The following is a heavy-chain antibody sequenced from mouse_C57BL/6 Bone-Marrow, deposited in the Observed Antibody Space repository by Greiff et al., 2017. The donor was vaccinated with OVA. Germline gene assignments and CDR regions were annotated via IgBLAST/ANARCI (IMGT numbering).Heavy chain of an antibody. V-gene: IGHV1-50*01. CDR1: GYTFTSYW. Sequence: QVQLQQSGAELVKPGASVKLSCKASGYTFTSYWMQWVKQRPGQGLAWIGEIDPSDSYTNYNQKFKGKATLTVDTSSSTAYMQLSSLTSEDSAVYYCASAVFAYWGQGTLVTVSA. CDR3: ASAVFAY. CDR2: IDPSDSYT. J-gene: IGHJ3*01.